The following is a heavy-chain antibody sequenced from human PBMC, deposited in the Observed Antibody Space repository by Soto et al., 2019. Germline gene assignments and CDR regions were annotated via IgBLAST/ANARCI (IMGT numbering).Heavy chain of an antibody. J-gene: IGHJ5*02. CDR1: GGSISSGDYY. Sequence: PSETLSLTCTVSGGSISSGDYYWSWIRQPPGKGLEWIGYIYYSGSTYYNPSLKSQVTISVDTSKNQFSLKLSSVTAADTAVYYCARVLRGYRNAIALNWFDPWGQGTLVTVSS. D-gene: IGHD5-18*01. V-gene: IGHV4-30-4*01. CDR2: IYYSGST. CDR3: ARVLRGYRNAIALNWFDP.